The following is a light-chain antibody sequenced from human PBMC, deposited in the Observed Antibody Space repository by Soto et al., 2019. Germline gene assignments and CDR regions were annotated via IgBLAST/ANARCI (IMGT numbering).Light chain of an antibody. J-gene: IGLJ2*01. CDR1: SSNIGAGYD. Sequence: QSVLTQPPSVSGAPGQRVTISCTGSSSNIGAGYDVHWYQQFPGTAPKLLIYANKKRPSGVPDRFSGSKSGTSASLAISGLQAEDEADYYCCSYTSSTTPLFGGGTKVTVL. CDR3: CSYTSSTTPL. V-gene: IGLV1-40*01. CDR2: ANK.